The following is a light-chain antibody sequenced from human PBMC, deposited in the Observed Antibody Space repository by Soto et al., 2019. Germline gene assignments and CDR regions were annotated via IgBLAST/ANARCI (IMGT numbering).Light chain of an antibody. CDR3: QQYNNWPLT. V-gene: IGKV1-5*03. Sequence: DIQMTQSPSTLSGSVGDRVTITCRASQTISSWLAWYQQKPGKAPKLLIYKASSLESGVPSRFSGSGSGTEFTLTISSLQPDDFATYYCQQYNNWPLTFGQGTRLEIK. J-gene: IGKJ5*01. CDR1: QTISSW. CDR2: KAS.